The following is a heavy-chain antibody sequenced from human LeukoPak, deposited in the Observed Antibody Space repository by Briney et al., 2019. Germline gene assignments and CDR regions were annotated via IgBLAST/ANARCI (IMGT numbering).Heavy chain of an antibody. CDR1: GFNFSNYW. J-gene: IGHJ4*02. CDR2: INIAGSVT. Sequence: GGSLRLSCAASGFNFSNYWMHWVRQAPGKGLEWVSRINIAGSVTTYADSVKGRFTISRDNAKKTLYLQMNSLRAEDTAVYYCARDMVDWGQGTLVTVFS. CDR3: ARDMVD. D-gene: IGHD2-15*01. V-gene: IGHV3-74*01.